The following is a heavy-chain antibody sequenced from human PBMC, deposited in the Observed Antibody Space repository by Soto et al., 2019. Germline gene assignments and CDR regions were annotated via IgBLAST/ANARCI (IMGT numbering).Heavy chain of an antibody. V-gene: IGHV5-51*01. Sequence: SLEVSCKASGYSFPNYWIGWVRQMPGKGLEWMGIIYPGDSDTTYSPSFQGQVTISADISINTAYLQWSSLKASDTAIYFCARHDQVGRTTETNLDFWGQGTLVTVS. D-gene: IGHD1-1*01. CDR2: IYPGDSDT. CDR1: GYSFPNYW. CDR3: ARHDQVGRTTETNLDF. J-gene: IGHJ4*02.